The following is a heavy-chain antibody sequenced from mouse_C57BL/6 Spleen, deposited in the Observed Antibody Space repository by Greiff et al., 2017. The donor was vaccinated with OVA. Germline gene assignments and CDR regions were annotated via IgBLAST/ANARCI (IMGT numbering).Heavy chain of an antibody. J-gene: IGHJ2*01. CDR3: ARLRGYSNYEDY. CDR1: GYTFTSYW. CDR2: IHPNSGST. Sequence: VQLQQPGAELVKPGASVKLSCKASGYTFTSYWMHWVKQRPGQGLEWIGMIHPNSGSTNYNAKFKSKATLTVDKSSSTAYMQLSSLTSEDSAVYYCARLRGYSNYEDYWGQGTTLTVSS. V-gene: IGHV1-64*01. D-gene: IGHD2-5*01.